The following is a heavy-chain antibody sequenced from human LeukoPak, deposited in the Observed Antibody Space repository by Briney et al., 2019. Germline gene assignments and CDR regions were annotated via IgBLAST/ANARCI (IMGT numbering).Heavy chain of an antibody. V-gene: IGHV4-39*07. CDR3: AILRSRTTVTTVDSGMDV. J-gene: IGHJ6*02. D-gene: IGHD4-11*01. Sequence: SETLSLTCTVSGGSISSSSYYWGWIRQPPGKGLEWIGSIYYSGSTYYNPSLKSRVTISVDTSKNQFSLKLSSVTAADTAVYYCAILRSRTTVTTVDSGMDVWGQGTTVTVSS. CDR1: GGSISSSSYY. CDR2: IYYSGST.